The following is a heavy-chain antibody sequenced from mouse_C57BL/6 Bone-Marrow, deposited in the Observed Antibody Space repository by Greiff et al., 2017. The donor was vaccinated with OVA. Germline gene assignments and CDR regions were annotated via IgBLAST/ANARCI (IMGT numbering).Heavy chain of an antibody. V-gene: IGHV5-16*01. CDR1: GFTFSDYY. CDR2: INYDGSST. CDR3: AREDYYGGFAY. Sequence: EVKLMESEGGLVQPGSSMKLSCTASGFTFSDYYMAWVRQVPEKGLEWVANINYDGSSTYYLDSLKSRFIISRDNAKNILYLQMSSLKSEDTATYYCAREDYYGGFAYWGQGTLVTVSA. D-gene: IGHD1-1*01. J-gene: IGHJ3*01.